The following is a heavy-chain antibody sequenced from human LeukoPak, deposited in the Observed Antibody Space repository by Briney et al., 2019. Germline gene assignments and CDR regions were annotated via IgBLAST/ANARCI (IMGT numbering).Heavy chain of an antibody. J-gene: IGHJ3*02. CDR3: ARFPRRRQQLVLDAFDI. V-gene: IGHV4-61*08. CDR2: IYYSGST. CDR1: GGSITSGGYF. Sequence: PSETLSLTCTVSGGSITSGGYFWSWIRQPPGKGLEWIGYIYYSGSTYYNPSLKSRVTISVDTSKNQFSLKLSSVTAADTAVYYCARFPRRRQQLVLDAFDIWGQGTMVTVSS. D-gene: IGHD6-13*01.